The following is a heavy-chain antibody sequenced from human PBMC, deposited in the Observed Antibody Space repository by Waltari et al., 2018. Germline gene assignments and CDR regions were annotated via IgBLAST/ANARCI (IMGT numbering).Heavy chain of an antibody. CDR1: GYNFGDFG. D-gene: IGHD2-21*01. CDR3: ARERHPLMEVGYLLALDP. V-gene: IGHV1-18*01. J-gene: IGHJ5*02. CDR2: SSAANGHT. Sequence: QVQLVQSGTEVNKPGASVKVSCRASGYNFGDFGISWVRQAPGQGLEWMGWSSAANGHTNHAEKFLGRLIMTEDTSTTTVSMELKYLTPDDTAVYYCARERHPLMEVGYLLALDPWGQGTLVTVSS.